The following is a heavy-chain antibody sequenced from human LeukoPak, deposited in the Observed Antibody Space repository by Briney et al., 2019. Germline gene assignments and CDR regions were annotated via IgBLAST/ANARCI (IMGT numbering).Heavy chain of an antibody. CDR2: INSAGSST. J-gene: IGHJ6*02. Sequence: GGSLRLSCAACGFTFSSYWMHWVRQTPGKGLVCVSRINSAGSSTDYADSVKGRFTISRDNAKNTLYLQMNSLRAEDMAVYYCVRGSNDWIGMDVWGQGTTVTVSS. CDR3: VRGSNDWIGMDV. CDR1: GFTFSSYW. D-gene: IGHD3-9*01. V-gene: IGHV3-74*01.